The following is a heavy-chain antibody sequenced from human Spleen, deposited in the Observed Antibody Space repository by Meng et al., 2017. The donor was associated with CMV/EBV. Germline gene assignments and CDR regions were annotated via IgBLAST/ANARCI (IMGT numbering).Heavy chain of an antibody. Sequence: TFTSYGISWVRQAPGQGLEWMGWISAYNGNTNYAQKLQGRVTMTTDTSTSTAYMELRSLRSDDTAVYYCAREDSRITIFGVVENWFDPWGQGTLVTVSS. V-gene: IGHV1-18*01. CDR3: AREDSRITIFGVVENWFDP. CDR1: TFTSYG. D-gene: IGHD3-3*01. J-gene: IGHJ5*02. CDR2: ISAYNGNT.